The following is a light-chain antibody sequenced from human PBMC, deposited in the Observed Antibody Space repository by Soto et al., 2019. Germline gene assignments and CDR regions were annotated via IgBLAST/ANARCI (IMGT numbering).Light chain of an antibody. V-gene: IGKV1-39*01. CDR2: AAS. Sequence: DIQMTQTPSSLSASVGDRVTITCRASRTLSSDINWYQQKPGQAPKFLIYAASSLHSGVPSRFSGSGSGTDFTLTISDLQPEDSATYCCQQTYSVPWTFGQGNTVEV. J-gene: IGKJ1*01. CDR1: RTLSSD. CDR3: QQTYSVPWT.